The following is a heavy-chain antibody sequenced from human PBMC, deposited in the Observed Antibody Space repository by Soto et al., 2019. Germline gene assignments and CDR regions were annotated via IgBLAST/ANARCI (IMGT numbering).Heavy chain of an antibody. CDR1: GGTFSSYA. D-gene: IGHD6-13*01. CDR3: ARGEPRSSSSWYNWFDP. CDR2: IIPIFGTA. V-gene: IGHV1-69*12. J-gene: IGHJ5*02. Sequence: QVQLVQSGAEVKKPGSSVKVSCKASGGTFSSYAISWVRQAPGQGLEWMGGIIPIFGTANYAQKFQGRVTITADESTSTAYMELSSLRSEDTAVYYCARGEPRSSSSWYNWFDPWGQGTLVTVSS.